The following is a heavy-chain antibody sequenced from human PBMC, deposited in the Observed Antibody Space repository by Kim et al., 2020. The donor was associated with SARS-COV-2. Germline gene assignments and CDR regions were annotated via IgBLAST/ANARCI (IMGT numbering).Heavy chain of an antibody. Sequence: ASVKVSCKASGYTFTGYYMHWVRQAPGQGLEWMGWINPNSGGTNYAQKFQGRVTMTRDTSISTAYMELSRLRSDDTAVYYCARTTQGGYSSSSGIDYWGQGTLVTVSS. V-gene: IGHV1-2*02. D-gene: IGHD6-6*01. CDR2: INPNSGGT. CDR1: GYTFTGYY. CDR3: ARTTQGGYSSSSGIDY. J-gene: IGHJ4*02.